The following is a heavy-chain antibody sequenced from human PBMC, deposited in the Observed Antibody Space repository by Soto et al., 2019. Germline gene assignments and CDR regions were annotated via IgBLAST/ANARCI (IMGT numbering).Heavy chain of an antibody. CDR3: ARGNGPVQLERRDAFDI. Sequence: QVQLVQSGAEVKKPGASVKVSCKASGYTFTSYGISWVRQAPGQGLEWMGWISAYNGNTNYAQKLQGRVTMTTDTSTSKAYMEMRSLRSDDTAVYYCARGNGPVQLERRDAFDIWGQGTMVTVSS. V-gene: IGHV1-18*01. D-gene: IGHD1-1*01. J-gene: IGHJ3*02. CDR1: GYTFTSYG. CDR2: ISAYNGNT.